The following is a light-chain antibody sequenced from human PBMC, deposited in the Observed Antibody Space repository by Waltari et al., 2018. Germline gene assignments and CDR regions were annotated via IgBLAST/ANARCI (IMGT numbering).Light chain of an antibody. CDR3: QSYDSSLNIYV. V-gene: IGLV1-40*01. J-gene: IGLJ1*01. Sequence: QSVLTQPPSVSGAPGQSVTISCAGGSSNIGTGHEVHWFQQVPGTAPKLLTHDDVSLPSGVPDRFSAFKSGSSASLAITGLRTEDEADYYCQSYDSSLNIYVFGSGTKVTVL. CDR1: SSNIGTGHE. CDR2: DDV.